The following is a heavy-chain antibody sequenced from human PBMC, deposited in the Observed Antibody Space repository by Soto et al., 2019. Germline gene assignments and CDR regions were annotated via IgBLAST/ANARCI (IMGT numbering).Heavy chain of an antibody. Sequence: PSETLSLTCTVSGGSISSYYWSWIRQPPGKGLEWIGYIYYSGSTNYNPSLKSRVTISVDTSKNQFSLKLSSVTAADTAVYYCARVRRDGYNRWYFDYWGQGTLVTVSA. V-gene: IGHV4-59*01. CDR1: GGSISSYY. D-gene: IGHD5-12*01. J-gene: IGHJ4*02. CDR3: ARVRRDGYNRWYFDY. CDR2: IYYSGST.